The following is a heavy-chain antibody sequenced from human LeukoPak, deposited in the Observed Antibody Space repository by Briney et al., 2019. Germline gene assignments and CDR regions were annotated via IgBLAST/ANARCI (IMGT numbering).Heavy chain of an antibody. J-gene: IGHJ4*02. CDR3: ARGYYYDSSACDY. D-gene: IGHD3-22*01. V-gene: IGHV3-74*01. Sequence: PGGSLRLSCAASGFTFSSNWMHWVRQAPGKGLVWVSRIKSDGSITSYADSVKGRFTISRDNAKNTLYLQMNGLRAEDTAVYYCARGYYYDSSACDYWGQGTLVTVSS. CDR1: GFTFSSNW. CDR2: IKSDGSIT.